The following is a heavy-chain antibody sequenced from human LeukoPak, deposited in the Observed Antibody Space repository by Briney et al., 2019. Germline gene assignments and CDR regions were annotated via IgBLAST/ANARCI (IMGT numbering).Heavy chain of an antibody. CDR3: AREQYCSSTSCYSDY. CDR1: GYTFSSYG. CDR2: ISTYNGNT. V-gene: IGHV1-18*01. J-gene: IGHJ4*02. D-gene: IGHD2-2*01. Sequence: ASVKVSCKASGYTFSSYGISWVRQAPGQGLEWMGWISTYNGNTNYAQKLQGRVAMTTDTSTSTAYMELRSLRSDDTAVYYCAREQYCSSTSCYSDYWGQGTLVTVSS.